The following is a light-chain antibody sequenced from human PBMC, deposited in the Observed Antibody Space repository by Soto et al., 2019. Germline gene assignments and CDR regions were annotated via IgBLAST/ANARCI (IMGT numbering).Light chain of an antibody. J-gene: IGKJ4*01. Sequence: DIQMTQSPSSLSPSAGERVTISCRASQSTGIYLNWYQQKPGKAPNLLIFGASSLMGGVPSRFSGGGSGTDFKLTISILQPEESATYCCQQSYSAPAPSFGGGTKGVI. V-gene: IGKV1-39*01. CDR1: QSTGIY. CDR2: GAS. CDR3: QQSYSAPAPS.